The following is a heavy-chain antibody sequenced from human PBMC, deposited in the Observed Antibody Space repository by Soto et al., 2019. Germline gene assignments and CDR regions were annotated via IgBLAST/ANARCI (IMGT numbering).Heavy chain of an antibody. CDR3: ARDPEYSSSSLGYYYGMDV. CDR1: GYPFTSYA. J-gene: IGHJ6*02. V-gene: IGHV1-3*01. CDR2: INAGNGNT. Sequence: ASVKVSCKASGYPFTSYAMHWVRQAPGQRLEWMGWINAGNGNTKYSQKFQGRVTITRDTSASTAYMELSSLRSEDTAVYYCARDPEYSSSSLGYYYGMDVWGQGTTVTVSS. D-gene: IGHD6-6*01.